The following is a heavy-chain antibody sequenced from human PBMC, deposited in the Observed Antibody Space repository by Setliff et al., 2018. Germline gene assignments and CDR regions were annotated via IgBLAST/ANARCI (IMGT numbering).Heavy chain of an antibody. V-gene: IGHV1-18*01. J-gene: IGHJ5*02. CDR1: GYTFTSYG. CDR2: ISVYNGKT. D-gene: IGHD3-22*01. CDR3: ASSAMIVVVIGYNWFDP. Sequence: GASVKVSCTASGYTFTSYGFSWVRQAPGQGLEWMGWISVYNGKTKYAQKFQGRVTMTTDESTSTAYMELSSLRSEDTAVYYCASSAMIVVVIGYNWFDPWGQGTLVTVSS.